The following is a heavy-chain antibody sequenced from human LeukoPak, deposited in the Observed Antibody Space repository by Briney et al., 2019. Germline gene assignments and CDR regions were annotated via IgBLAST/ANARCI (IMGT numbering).Heavy chain of an antibody. Sequence: SETLSLTCTVSGGSISSGGYYWSWIRQPPGKGLEWIGYIYYSGSTYYNPSLKSRVTISVDTSKNQFPLKLSSVTAADTAVYYCARGKYQLLYGYYYYYMDVWGKGTTVTVSS. V-gene: IGHV4-31*03. J-gene: IGHJ6*03. CDR1: GGSISSGGYY. CDR3: ARGKYQLLYGYYYYYMDV. CDR2: IYYSGST. D-gene: IGHD2-2*02.